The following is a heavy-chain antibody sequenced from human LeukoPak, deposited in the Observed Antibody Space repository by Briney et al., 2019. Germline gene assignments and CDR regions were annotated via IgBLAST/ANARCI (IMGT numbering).Heavy chain of an antibody. D-gene: IGHD3-10*01. J-gene: IGHJ4*02. CDR1: GGSISSSSYY. V-gene: IGHV4-39*01. CDR2: IYYSGST. CDR3: ARHEAGYYYGSALYDY. Sequence: PSETLSLTCTVSGGSISSSSYYWGWIRQPPGKGLEWIGSIYYSGSTYYNPSLKSRVTISVDTSKNQFSLKLSSVTAADTAVYYCARHEAGYYYGSALYDYRGQGTLVTVSS.